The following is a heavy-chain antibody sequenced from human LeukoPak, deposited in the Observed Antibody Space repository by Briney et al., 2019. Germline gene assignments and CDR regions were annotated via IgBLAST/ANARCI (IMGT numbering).Heavy chain of an antibody. CDR3: ARNLDYGGYHYLFDY. CDR2: IYPGDSDT. Sequence: GESLKISCKGSGYSFTSYWIGWVRQMPGKGLEWMGIIYPGDSDTRYSPSFQGQVTISADKSISTAYLQWSSLKASDTAMYYCARNLDYGGYHYLFDYWGQGTLVTVSS. J-gene: IGHJ4*02. V-gene: IGHV5-51*01. CDR1: GYSFTSYW. D-gene: IGHD4-17*01.